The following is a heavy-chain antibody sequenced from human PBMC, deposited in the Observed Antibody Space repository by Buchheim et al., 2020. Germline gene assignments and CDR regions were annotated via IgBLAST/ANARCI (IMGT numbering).Heavy chain of an antibody. Sequence: QVQLAQSGAEVKKPGASVKVSCTASGYTFTNYYIHLVRQAPGQGLEWMGAINPRSGSTDCAQKFRGRLTMTRATSTSTVYMELSSLRSEDAAVYYCASGIIVAGTYYYFGMDVWGQGTT. CDR1: GYTFTNYY. V-gene: IGHV1-46*01. D-gene: IGHD6-19*01. CDR2: INPRSGST. J-gene: IGHJ6*02. CDR3: ASGIIVAGTYYYFGMDV.